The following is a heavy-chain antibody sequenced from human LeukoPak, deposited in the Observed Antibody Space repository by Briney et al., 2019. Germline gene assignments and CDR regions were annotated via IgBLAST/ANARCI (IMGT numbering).Heavy chain of an antibody. Sequence: ASVKVSCKASGYTFTSYYMHWVRQAPGQGLEWMGIINPSGGSTSYAQKFQGRVTMTRDMSTSTVYMELSSLRSDDTAVYYCARVVSQYGDYAWIVNWFDPWGQGTLVTVSS. D-gene: IGHD4-17*01. CDR3: ARVVSQYGDYAWIVNWFDP. CDR1: GYTFTSYY. J-gene: IGHJ5*02. CDR2: INPSGGST. V-gene: IGHV1-46*01.